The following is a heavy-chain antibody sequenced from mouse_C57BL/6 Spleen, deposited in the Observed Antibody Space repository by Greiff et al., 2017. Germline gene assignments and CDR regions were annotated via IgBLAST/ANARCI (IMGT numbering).Heavy chain of an antibody. CDR2: IHSNSVST. J-gene: IGHJ2*01. Sequence: QVKLQQPGAELVKPGASVKLSFKASGYTFTSYWMHWVKQRPGQGLEWIGMIHSNSVSTNYNEKFKSKATLTVDKSSSTDYMQLSSLTSEDSAVYYCARSPYYYGSSYDYWGQGTTLTVSS. V-gene: IGHV1-64*01. CDR3: ARSPYYYGSSYDY. CDR1: GYTFTSYW. D-gene: IGHD1-1*01.